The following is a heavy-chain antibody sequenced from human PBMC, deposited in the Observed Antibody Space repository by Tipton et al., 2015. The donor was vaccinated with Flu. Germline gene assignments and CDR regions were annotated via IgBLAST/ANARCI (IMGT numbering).Heavy chain of an antibody. D-gene: IGHD3-10*01. Sequence: SLRLSCAASGFTFSSYAMSWVRQAPGKGLEWVSAISGSGGSTYYADSVKGRFTISRDNSKNTLYLQMNSLRAEDTAVYYCANGLFTIGGLDYWGQGTLVTVSS. J-gene: IGHJ4*02. CDR1: GFTFSSYA. CDR2: ISGSGGST. CDR3: ANGLFTIGGLDY. V-gene: IGHV3-23*01.